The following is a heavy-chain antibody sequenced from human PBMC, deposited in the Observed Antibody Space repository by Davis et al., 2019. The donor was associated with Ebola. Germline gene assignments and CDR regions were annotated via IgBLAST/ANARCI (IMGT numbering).Heavy chain of an antibody. CDR3: AKDRGFYGSATYYFDN. CDR2: ISGSGGGT. J-gene: IGHJ4*02. Sequence: GGSLRRSCAASGFTFSNYAMNWVRQAPGKGLEWVSGISGSGGGTYYADSVKGRFTISRDNSKNTLYLQMNSLRPEDTAVYYCAKDRGFYGSATYYFDNWGQGNLVTVSS. D-gene: IGHD3-10*01. CDR1: GFTFSNYA. V-gene: IGHV3-23*01.